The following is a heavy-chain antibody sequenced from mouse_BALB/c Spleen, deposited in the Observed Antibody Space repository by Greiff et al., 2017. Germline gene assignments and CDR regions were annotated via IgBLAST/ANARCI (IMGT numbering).Heavy chain of an antibody. D-gene: IGHD1-1*01. CDR2: IDPETGGT. CDR3: TRSYYYGSPLDY. Sequence: VQLQESGAELVRPGASVTLSCKASGYTFTDYEMHWVKQTPVHGLEWIGAIDPETGGTAYNQKFKGKATLTADKSSSTAYMELRSLTSEDSAVYYCTRSYYYGSPLDYWGQGTTLTVSS. J-gene: IGHJ2*01. CDR1: GYTFTDYE. V-gene: IGHV1-15*01.